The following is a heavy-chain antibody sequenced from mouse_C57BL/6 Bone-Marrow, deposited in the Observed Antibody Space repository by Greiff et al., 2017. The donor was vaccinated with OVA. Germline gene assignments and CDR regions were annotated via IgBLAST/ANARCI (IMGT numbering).Heavy chain of an antibody. CDR1: GFSLTSYG. Sequence: QVQLQESGPGLVQPSQSLSITCTVSGFSLTSYGVHWVRQSPGKGLEWLGVIWSGGSSAYNAAFISRLSISKDNSKSHVFFKMNSLQADDTAIYYCARGVFIALFDYGGQGTTLTVSS. CDR3: ARGVFIALFDY. V-gene: IGHV2-2*01. J-gene: IGHJ2*01. D-gene: IGHD1-1*01. CDR2: IWSGGSS.